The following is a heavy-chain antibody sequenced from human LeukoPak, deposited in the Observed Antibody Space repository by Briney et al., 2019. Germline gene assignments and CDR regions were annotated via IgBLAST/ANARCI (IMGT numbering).Heavy chain of an antibody. CDR1: GGTFSSYA. D-gene: IGHD6-25*01. J-gene: IGHJ4*02. CDR2: IIPILGIA. CDR3: ARSIASGY. Sequence: SVKVSCKASGGTFSSYAISWVRQAPGQGLEWMGRIIPILGIANYAQKFQGRVTITADKSTGTAYMELSSLRSEDTAAYYCARSIASGYWGQGTLVTVSS. V-gene: IGHV1-69*04.